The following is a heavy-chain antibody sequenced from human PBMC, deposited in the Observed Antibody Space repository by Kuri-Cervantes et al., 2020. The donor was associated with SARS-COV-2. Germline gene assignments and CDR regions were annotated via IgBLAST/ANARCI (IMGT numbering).Heavy chain of an antibody. J-gene: IGHJ6*02. CDR3: ARDWGIDFWSGYYTSYYYGMDV. CDR2: ISSSSSII. Sequence: GGSLRPSCAASGFSFTTYSMNWVRRAPGKGLEWGSYISSSSSIIYYADSVKGRLTISRDNAKNSLYLKMNSLRDEDTAVYYCARDWGIDFWSGYYTSYYYGMDVWGQGTTVTVSS. CDR1: GFSFTTYS. V-gene: IGHV3-48*02. D-gene: IGHD3-3*01.